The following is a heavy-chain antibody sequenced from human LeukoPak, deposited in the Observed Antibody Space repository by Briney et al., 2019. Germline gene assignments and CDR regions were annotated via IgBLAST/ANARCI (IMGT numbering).Heavy chain of an antibody. CDR1: GGSISSSSYY. CDR3: ARAYAGYASRFGY. Sequence: SETLSLTCSVSGGSISSSSYYWGWIRQPPGKGLEWIGSIYYSRNTYNNPSLKSRVTVSVDTSKNQFSLKLSSVIEADTAVYYCARAYAGYASRFGYWGQGILVTVSS. V-gene: IGHV4-39*07. D-gene: IGHD1-1*01. J-gene: IGHJ4*02. CDR2: IYYSRNT.